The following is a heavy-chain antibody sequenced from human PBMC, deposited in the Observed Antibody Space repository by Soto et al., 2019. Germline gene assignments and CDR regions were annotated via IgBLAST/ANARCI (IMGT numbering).Heavy chain of an antibody. CDR1: GGTFSSYA. CDR3: ARDGLTGTITRSIHAFDI. Sequence: VKVSCKASGGTFSSYAISWVRQAPGQGLEWMGGIIPIFGTANYAQKFQGRVTITADESTSTAYMELSSLRSEDTAVYYCARDGLTGTITRSIHAFDIWGQGTMVTVSS. J-gene: IGHJ3*02. V-gene: IGHV1-69*01. D-gene: IGHD1-7*01. CDR2: IIPIFGTA.